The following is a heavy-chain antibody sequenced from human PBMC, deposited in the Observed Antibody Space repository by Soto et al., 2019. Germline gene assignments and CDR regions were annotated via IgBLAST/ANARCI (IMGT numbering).Heavy chain of an antibody. Sequence: QVQLVESGGGVVRPGRSLRLTCAASGFTFRNYGMNWVRQAPGKGLEWVAVISHDGSDKYYEDSMKGRFIISRDNSENTLFLNMNSLKPEDTAVYYCAKENQHLVHDYWGQGTLVTVSS. J-gene: IGHJ4*02. CDR1: GFTFRNYG. V-gene: IGHV3-30*18. CDR3: AKENQHLVHDY. D-gene: IGHD6-13*01. CDR2: ISHDGSDK.